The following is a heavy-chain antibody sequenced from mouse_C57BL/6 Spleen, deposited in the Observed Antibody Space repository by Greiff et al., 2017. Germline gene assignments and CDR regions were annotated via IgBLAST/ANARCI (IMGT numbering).Heavy chain of an antibody. J-gene: IGHJ4*01. CDR1: GYSFTSYW. CDR3: ARVRRSAFDY. Sequence: QVQLQQSGPELVKPGASVKISCKASGYSFTSYWMNWVKQRTGKGLEWIGHINPSYGATNYNEKFKGKATLTADKSSSTAYMQLSSLTSEDSAFYCCARVRRSAFDYWGQGTSVTVSS. CDR2: INPSYGAT. V-gene: IGHV1-80*01.